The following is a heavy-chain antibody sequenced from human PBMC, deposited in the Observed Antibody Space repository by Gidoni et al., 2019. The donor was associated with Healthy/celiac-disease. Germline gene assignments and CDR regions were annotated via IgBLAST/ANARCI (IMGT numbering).Heavy chain of an antibody. J-gene: IGHJ4*02. D-gene: IGHD6-13*01. Sequence: ELQLVASGGGLVKPGGSLRLSCAASGFTFSHAWMSWVRQAPGKGLEWVGRIKRKTDRGTTDYAAPVKGRFTISRDDSKNTLDLQMNSLKTEDTAVYYCTTGAAAGTRTYYFDDWGQGTLVTVSS. CDR1: GFTFSHAW. V-gene: IGHV3-15*01. CDR3: TTGAAAGTRTYYFDD. CDR2: IKRKTDRGTT.